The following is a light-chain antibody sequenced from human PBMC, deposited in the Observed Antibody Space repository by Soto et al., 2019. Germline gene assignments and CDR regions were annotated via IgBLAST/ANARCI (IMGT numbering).Light chain of an antibody. CDR1: QSVSSNY. V-gene: IGKV3D-20*02. CDR2: GAS. CDR3: QQRSNWPPT. Sequence: EIVLTQSPGTLSLSPGERATLSCRASQSVSSNYLAWYQQKPGQAPRLLIYGASKRATGIPDRFSGSGSGTDFTLTISRLEPEDFAVYYCQQRSNWPPTFGQGTRLEIK. J-gene: IGKJ5*01.